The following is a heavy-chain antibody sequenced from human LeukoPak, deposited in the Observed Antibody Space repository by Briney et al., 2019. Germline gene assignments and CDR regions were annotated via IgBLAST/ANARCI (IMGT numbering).Heavy chain of an antibody. D-gene: IGHD5-18*01. CDR1: GGSISSYY. CDR2: TYYSGST. J-gene: IGHJ4*02. V-gene: IGHV4-59*01. Sequence: PSETLSLTCTVSGGSISSYYWSWIRQPPGKGLEWIGYTYYSGSTNYNPSLKSRVTISVDTSKNQFSLKLSSVTAADTAVYYCARGARGYSYGLASYWGQGTLVTVSS. CDR3: ARGARGYSYGLASY.